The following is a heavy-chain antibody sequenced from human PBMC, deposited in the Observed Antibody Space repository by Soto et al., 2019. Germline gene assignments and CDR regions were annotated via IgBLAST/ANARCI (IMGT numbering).Heavy chain of an antibody. CDR3: ARGDIVVVVADAFDI. CDR1: GFTFSSYG. CDR2: IWYDGSNK. J-gene: IGHJ3*02. V-gene: IGHV3-33*01. Sequence: GGSLRLSCAASGFTFSSYGMHWVRQAPGKGLEWVAVIWYDGSNKYYADSVKGRFTISRDNSKNTLYLQMNSLRAEDTAVYYCARGDIVVVVADAFDIWGQGTMVTVSS. D-gene: IGHD2-15*01.